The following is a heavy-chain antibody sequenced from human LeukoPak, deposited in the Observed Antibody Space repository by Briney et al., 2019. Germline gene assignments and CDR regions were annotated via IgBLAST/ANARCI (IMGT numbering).Heavy chain of an antibody. D-gene: IGHD1-26*01. CDR3: ARSGKWEFDAFDI. Sequence: PGGSLRLSCAASGFTFSSYGMHWVRQAPGKGLEWVTVISYDGSNKYYADSVKGRFTISRDNSKNTLYLQMNSLRAEDTAVYYCARSGKWEFDAFDIWGQGTMVTVSS. V-gene: IGHV3-30*19. CDR1: GFTFSSYG. J-gene: IGHJ3*02. CDR2: ISYDGSNK.